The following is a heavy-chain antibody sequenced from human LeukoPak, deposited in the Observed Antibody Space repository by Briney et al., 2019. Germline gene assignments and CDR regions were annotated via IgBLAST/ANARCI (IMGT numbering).Heavy chain of an antibody. D-gene: IGHD2-15*01. J-gene: IGHJ5*02. CDR1: GYTFTSYG. CDR2: ISAYNGNT. V-gene: IGHV1-18*01. Sequence: ASVKVSCKASGYTFTSYGISWVRQAPGQGLEWMGWISAYNGNTNYAQKLQGRVTMTTDTSTSTAYMELRSLRSDDTAVYYCAGAGYCSGGSCRSLYWFDPWGQGTLVTVSS. CDR3: AGAGYCSGGSCRSLYWFDP.